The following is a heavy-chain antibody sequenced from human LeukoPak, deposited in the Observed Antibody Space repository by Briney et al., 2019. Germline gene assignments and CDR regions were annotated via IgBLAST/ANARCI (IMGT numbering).Heavy chain of an antibody. CDR3: ARGKAVAGPGYYYYGMDV. V-gene: IGHV1-2*04. CDR1: GYTFTGYY. D-gene: IGHD6-19*01. Sequence: ASVKVSCKASGYTFTGYYMHWVRQAPGQGLEWMGRINPNSGGTNYAQKFQGWVTMTRDTSTSTAYMELSRLRSDDTAVYYCARGKAVAGPGYYYYGMDVWGQGTTVTVSS. J-gene: IGHJ6*02. CDR2: INPNSGGT.